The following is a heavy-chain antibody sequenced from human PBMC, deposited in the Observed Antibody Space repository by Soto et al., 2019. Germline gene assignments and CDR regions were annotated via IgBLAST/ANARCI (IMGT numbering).Heavy chain of an antibody. CDR2: INPSGGST. CDR1: GYTFTSYY. D-gene: IGHD5-12*01. Sequence: ASVKVSCKASGYTFTSYYMHWVRQAPGQGLAWMGIINPSGGSTSYAQKFQGRVTMTRDTSTSTVYMELSSLRSEDTAVYYCARDRRGYSGYDWSVDYYYGMDVWGQGTTVTVSS. CDR3: ARDRRGYSGYDWSVDYYYGMDV. J-gene: IGHJ6*02. V-gene: IGHV1-46*01.